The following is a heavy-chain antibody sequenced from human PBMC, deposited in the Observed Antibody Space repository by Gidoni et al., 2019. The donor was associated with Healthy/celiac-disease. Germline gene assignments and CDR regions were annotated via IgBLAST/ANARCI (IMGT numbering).Heavy chain of an antibody. CDR1: GSTFTSYG. V-gene: IGHV1-18*01. CDR3: ARGAGPAYYYGMDV. D-gene: IGHD6-13*01. CDR2: ISAYNGNT. Sequence: QVPLVQSGAELKKHGASVKASFKASGSTFTSYGNRCVQQGPGKGLEWMGWISAYNGNTNYAQKLQGRVTMTTDTSTSTAYMELRSLRSDDTAVYYCARGAGPAYYYGMDVWGQGTTVTVSS. J-gene: IGHJ6*02.